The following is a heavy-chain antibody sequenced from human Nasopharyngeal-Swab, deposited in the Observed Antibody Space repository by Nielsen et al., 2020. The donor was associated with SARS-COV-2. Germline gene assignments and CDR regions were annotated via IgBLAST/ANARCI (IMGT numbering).Heavy chain of an antibody. CDR1: GFTFSSYG. V-gene: IGHV3-30*03. CDR3: ARSAVVVPAAIVYYYYYMDV. Sequence: GESLKISCAASGFTFSSYGMHWVRQAPGKGLEWVAVIPYDGSNKYYADSVKGRFTISRDNSKNTLYLQMNSLRAEDTAVYYCARSAVVVPAAIVYYYYYMDVWGKGTTVTVSS. D-gene: IGHD2-2*01. CDR2: IPYDGSNK. J-gene: IGHJ6*03.